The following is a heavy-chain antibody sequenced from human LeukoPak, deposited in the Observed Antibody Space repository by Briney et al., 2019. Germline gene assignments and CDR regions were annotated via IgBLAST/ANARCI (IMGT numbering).Heavy chain of an antibody. Sequence: GASVKVSCKASGYTFTSYDINWVRQATGQGLEWMGWMNPNSGNTGYAQKFQGRVTITRNTSISTAYMELSSLRSEDTAVYYCARPAKGRYNWKRLPGAFDIWGQGTMVTVSS. J-gene: IGHJ3*02. CDR2: MNPNSGNT. D-gene: IGHD1-20*01. CDR1: GYTFTSYD. V-gene: IGHV1-8*03. CDR3: ARPAKGRYNWKRLPGAFDI.